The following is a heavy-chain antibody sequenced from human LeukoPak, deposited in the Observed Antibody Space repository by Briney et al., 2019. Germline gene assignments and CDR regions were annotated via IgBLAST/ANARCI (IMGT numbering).Heavy chain of an antibody. Sequence: QPGRSLRLSCAASGFTFSSYAMHWVRQAPGKGLEWVAVISYDGSNKYYADSVKGRFTISRDNSKNTLYLQMNSLRAEDTAVYYCARDLAAAGAFDIWGQGTMVTVSS. CDR3: ARDLAAAGAFDI. CDR2: ISYDGSNK. CDR1: GFTFSSYA. J-gene: IGHJ3*02. D-gene: IGHD6-13*01. V-gene: IGHV3-30-3*01.